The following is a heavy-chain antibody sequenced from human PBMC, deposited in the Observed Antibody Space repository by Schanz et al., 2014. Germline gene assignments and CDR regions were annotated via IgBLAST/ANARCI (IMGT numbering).Heavy chain of an antibody. CDR1: GFTFSSYG. V-gene: IGHV3-33*01. J-gene: IGHJ6*02. CDR3: ARDFDDRRGYGSGYCLGDCMDV. CDR2: IWSDGSGK. D-gene: IGHD3-10*01. Sequence: QVQLLQFGGGVVQPGRSLRLSCAASGFTFSSYGMHWVRQAPGKGLEWVAVIWSDGSGKYYADSVKGRFTISRDNAKNSLYLQMNSLRAEDTAVYYCARDFDDRRGYGSGYCLGDCMDVWGQGTTVTVSS.